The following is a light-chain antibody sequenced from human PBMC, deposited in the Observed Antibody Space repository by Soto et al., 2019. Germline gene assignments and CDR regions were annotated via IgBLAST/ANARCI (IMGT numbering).Light chain of an antibody. CDR1: QTIDNT. V-gene: IGKV3-15*01. J-gene: IGKJ2*01. Sequence: EIAMTQSPANLSLSPGDRATLSCRASQTIDNTLAWYQRKPGQAPRLLIYDASTRATGVPARFSGSGSGTDFTLTISSLQSEDFAVYYCQHYNYWPYTFGQGTKVEIK. CDR2: DAS. CDR3: QHYNYWPYT.